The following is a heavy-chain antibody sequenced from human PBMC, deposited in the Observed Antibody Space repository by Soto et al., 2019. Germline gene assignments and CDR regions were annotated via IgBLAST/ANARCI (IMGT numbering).Heavy chain of an antibody. CDR1: GYTFTSYF. CDR2: INPSDRST. CDR3: ASSISLIRRVVTWPVEF. V-gene: IGHV1-46*03. D-gene: IGHD3-10*01. Sequence: GASVKVSCKSSGYTFTSYFIHWVRQAPGQGLEWMGIINPSDRSTSYAQKFQGRLTVTRDTSTSTGYMELSSLKSEDTAVNYFASSISLIRRVVTWPVEFWGQGTQGTVSS. J-gene: IGHJ4*02.